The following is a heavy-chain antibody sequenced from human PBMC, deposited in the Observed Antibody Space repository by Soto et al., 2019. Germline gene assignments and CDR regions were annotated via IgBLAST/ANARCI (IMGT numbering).Heavy chain of an antibody. J-gene: IGHJ4*02. CDR2: ISYDGSNK. D-gene: IGHD3-10*01. CDR1: GFTFSSYA. CDR3: ASGTKKTMADDY. V-gene: IGHV3-30-3*01. Sequence: QVQLVESGGGVVQPGRSLRLSCAASGFTFSSYAMHWVRQAPGKGLEWVAVISYDGSNKYYADSVKGRFTISRDNSKNTLYLQMNSLRAEDTAVYYCASGTKKTMADDYWGQGTLVTVSS.